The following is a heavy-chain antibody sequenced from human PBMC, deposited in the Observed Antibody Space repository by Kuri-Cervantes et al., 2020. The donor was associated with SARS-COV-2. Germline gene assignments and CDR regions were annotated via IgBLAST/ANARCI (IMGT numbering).Heavy chain of an antibody. D-gene: IGHD2-15*01. CDR1: GFTVSSNY. CDR2: ISGSGGST. J-gene: IGHJ6*02. CDR3: AKDRIDIGYYYYYYGMDV. V-gene: IGHV3-23*01. Sequence: GESLKISCAASGFTVSSNYMSWVRQAPGKGLEWVSAISGSGGSTYYADSVKGRFTISRDNSKNTLYLQMNSLRAEDTAVYYCAKDRIDIGYYYYYYGMDVWGQGTTVTASS.